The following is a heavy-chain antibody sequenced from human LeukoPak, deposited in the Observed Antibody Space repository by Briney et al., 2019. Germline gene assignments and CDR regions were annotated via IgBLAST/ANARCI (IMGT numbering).Heavy chain of an antibody. Sequence: SETLSFTCAVYGGSFSGYYWSWIRQPPGKGLEWIGEINHSGSTNYNPSLKSRVTISVDTSKNQFSLKLSSVTAADTAVYYCARDHEYTFDYWGQGTLVTVSS. J-gene: IGHJ4*02. CDR2: INHSGST. D-gene: IGHD6-6*01. CDR1: GGSFSGYY. CDR3: ARDHEYTFDY. V-gene: IGHV4-34*01.